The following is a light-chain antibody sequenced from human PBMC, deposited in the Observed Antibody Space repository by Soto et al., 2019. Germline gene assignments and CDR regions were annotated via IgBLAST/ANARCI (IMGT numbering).Light chain of an antibody. J-gene: IGLJ2*01. CDR3: QSYDSRLGGWI. Sequence: QSVLTQPPSASGTPGQTVTISCSGSSSNVETNTVNWYQHLPGTAPKLLIHTNNQRPSGVPDRFSGSRSGTSASLAISGLQSEDEADYYCQSYDSRLGGWIFGEGTQLTVL. V-gene: IGLV1-44*01. CDR1: SSNVETNT. CDR2: TNN.